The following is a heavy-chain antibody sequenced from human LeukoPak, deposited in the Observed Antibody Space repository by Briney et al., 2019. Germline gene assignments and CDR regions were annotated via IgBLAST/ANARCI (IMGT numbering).Heavy chain of an antibody. V-gene: IGHV1-8*01. CDR1: GYTFTSYD. D-gene: IGHD4-17*01. CDR2: MNPNSGNT. Sequence: ASVRVSCKASGYTFTSYDINCVRQAPGQGLEWMGWMNPNSGNTGYAQKFQGRVTMTRNTSISTAYMELSSLRSEDTAVYYCAGVYGDYVNYYYGMDVWGQGTTVTVSS. CDR3: AGVYGDYVNYYYGMDV. J-gene: IGHJ6*02.